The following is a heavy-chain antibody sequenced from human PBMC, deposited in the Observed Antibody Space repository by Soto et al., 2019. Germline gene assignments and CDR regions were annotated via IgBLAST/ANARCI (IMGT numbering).Heavy chain of an antibody. D-gene: IGHD1-1*01. V-gene: IGHV1-18*01. CDR1: GYTFTSYG. CDR2: ISAYNGNT. Sequence: QVQLVQSGAEVKKPGASVKVSCKASGYTFTSYGISWVRKAPGQGLAWMGWISAYNGNTNYAQKLQCRVNMTTDTSTSTAYMELRSLRYDDTAVYYCERLFGARQLGNWFDPWGQGTLVTVSS. J-gene: IGHJ5*02. CDR3: ERLFGARQLGNWFDP.